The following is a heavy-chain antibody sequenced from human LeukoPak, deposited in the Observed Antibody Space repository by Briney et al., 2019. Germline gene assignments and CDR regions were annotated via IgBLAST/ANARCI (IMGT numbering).Heavy chain of an antibody. CDR1: DYSISSGYY. CDR3: AKSNGYGLVDI. Sequence: SETVSLTCSVSDYSISSGYYWGWIRQPPGKGLEWIGSMYHSGDTYYNPSLRSRVTISLDTSRNQFSLKLTSVTAADTAVYYCAKSNGYGLVDIWGQGTMVTVSS. V-gene: IGHV4-38-2*02. CDR2: MYHSGDT. D-gene: IGHD3-10*01. J-gene: IGHJ3*02.